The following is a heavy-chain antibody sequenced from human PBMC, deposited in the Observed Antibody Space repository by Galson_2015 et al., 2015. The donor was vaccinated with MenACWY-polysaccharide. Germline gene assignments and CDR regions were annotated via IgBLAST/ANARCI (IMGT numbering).Heavy chain of an antibody. Sequence: SLRLSCAASGFTFSSYEMTWVRQAPGKGLEWVSYITSSGNSIGYADSVKGRFTISRDNAKQSVYLQMNSLRAEDTAVYYCASSPHPTYYYYIDVWGKGTTVTVSS. J-gene: IGHJ6*03. CDR1: GFTFSSYE. CDR2: ITSSGNSI. V-gene: IGHV3-48*03. CDR3: ASSPHPTYYYYIDV.